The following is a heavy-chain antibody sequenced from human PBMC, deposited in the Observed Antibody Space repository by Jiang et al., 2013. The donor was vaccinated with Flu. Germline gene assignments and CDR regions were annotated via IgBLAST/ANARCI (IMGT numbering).Heavy chain of an antibody. CDR3: ARDSYYYGSGSNLDY. CDR2: INPNSGGT. V-gene: IGHV1-2*02. D-gene: IGHD3-10*01. Sequence: GQGLEWMGWINPNSGGTNYAQKFQGRVTMTRDTSISTAYMELSRLRSDDTAVYYCARDSYYYGSGSNLDYWGQGTLVTVSS. J-gene: IGHJ4*02.